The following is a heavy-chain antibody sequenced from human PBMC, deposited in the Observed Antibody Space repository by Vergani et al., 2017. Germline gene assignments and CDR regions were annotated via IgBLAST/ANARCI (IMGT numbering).Heavy chain of an antibody. CDR1: GYTFTSYY. V-gene: IGHV1-24*01. J-gene: IGHJ4*02. Sequence: QVQLVQSGAEVKKPGASVKVSCKASGYTFTSYYMHWVRQAPGQGLEWMGGFDPEDGETIYAQKFQGRVTMTEDTSTDTAYMELSRLRSDDTAVYYCARQSIVGAIDLDYWGQGTLVTVSS. CDR2: FDPEDGET. D-gene: IGHD1-26*01. CDR3: ARQSIVGAIDLDY.